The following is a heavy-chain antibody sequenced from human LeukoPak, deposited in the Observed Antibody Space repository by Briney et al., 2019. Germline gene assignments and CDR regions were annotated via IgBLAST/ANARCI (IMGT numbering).Heavy chain of an antibody. CDR3: ARGTSIAAAGLYYFDY. V-gene: IGHV3-23*01. Sequence: PGGSLRLSCAASGFTFSTYAMSWVRQAPGKGLEWVSAICGSDGSRYYADSVKGRFTISRDNAKNSLYLQMNSLRDEDTAVYYCARGTSIAAAGLYYFDYWGQGTLVTVSS. D-gene: IGHD6-13*01. J-gene: IGHJ4*02. CDR1: GFTFSTYA. CDR2: ICGSDGSR.